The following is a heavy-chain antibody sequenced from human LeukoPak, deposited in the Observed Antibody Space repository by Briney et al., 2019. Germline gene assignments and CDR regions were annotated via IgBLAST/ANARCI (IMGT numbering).Heavy chain of an antibody. D-gene: IGHD5-18*01. CDR1: GGTFSSYA. CDR2: IIPILGIA. Sequence: GASVKVSCKASGGTFSSYAISWVRQAPGQGLEWMGRIIPILGIANYAQKFQGRVTIAADKSTSTAYMELSSLRSEDTAVYYCARGLAGGDTAMMRWYYFDYWGQGTLVTVSS. J-gene: IGHJ4*02. CDR3: ARGLAGGDTAMMRWYYFDY. V-gene: IGHV1-69*04.